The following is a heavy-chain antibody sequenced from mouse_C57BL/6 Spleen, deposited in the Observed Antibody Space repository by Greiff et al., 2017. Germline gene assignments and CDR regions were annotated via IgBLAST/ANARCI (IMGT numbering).Heavy chain of an antibody. CDR1: GYTFTDYE. CDR2: IDPETGGT. CDR3: TRFEGTGTGYFEV. Sequence: QVQLKQSGAELVRPGASVTLSCKASGYTFTDYEMHWVKQTPVHGLEWIGAIDPETGGTAYNQKFKGKAILTADKSSSTAYMELRSLTSEDSAVYYCTRFEGTGTGYFEVWGTGTTVTVSS. V-gene: IGHV1-15*01. D-gene: IGHD4-1*01. J-gene: IGHJ1*03.